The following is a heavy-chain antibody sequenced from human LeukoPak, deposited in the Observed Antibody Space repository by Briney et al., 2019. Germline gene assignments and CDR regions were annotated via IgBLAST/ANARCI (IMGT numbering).Heavy chain of an antibody. J-gene: IGHJ4*02. CDR1: GFTFSNYG. V-gene: IGHV3-33*01. CDR2: IWSDGTKK. CDR3: ARDLGYSSGHPFDY. Sequence: GGALRLSCAASGFTFSNYGMHWVRQAPGKGLQWVALIWSDGTKKYYADSVKGRFTISRDNSKNTLYLQMSSLRAEDTAVYYCARDLGYSSGHPFDYWGQGTLVTAS. D-gene: IGHD6-19*01.